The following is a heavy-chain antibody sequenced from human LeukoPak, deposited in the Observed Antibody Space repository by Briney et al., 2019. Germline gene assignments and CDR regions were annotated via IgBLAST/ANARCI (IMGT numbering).Heavy chain of an antibody. CDR1: GFTFSSYW. V-gene: IGHV3-7*03. CDR3: AKGGKTLAGQFDY. D-gene: IGHD6-19*01. Sequence: PGGSLRLSCAASGFTFSSYWMNWVRQAPGKGLEWVAIIKHDGSEKYYVDSVKGRFTISRDNAKNSLYLQMNSLRAEDTAVYYCAKGGKTLAGQFDYWGQGTLVTVSS. CDR2: IKHDGSEK. J-gene: IGHJ4*02.